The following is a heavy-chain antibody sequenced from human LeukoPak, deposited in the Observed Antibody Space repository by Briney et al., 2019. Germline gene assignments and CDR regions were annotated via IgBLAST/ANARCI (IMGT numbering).Heavy chain of an antibody. D-gene: IGHD2-2*01. Sequence: PGGSLRLSCAASGFTFSSYAMSWVRQAPGKGLEWVSAISGSGGSTYYADSVKGRFTISRDNSKNTLYLQMNSLRAEDTAVYYCAKVRGFYCSSISCSPTYYFDYWGQGTLVTVSS. V-gene: IGHV3-23*01. J-gene: IGHJ4*02. CDR1: GFTFSSYA. CDR3: AKVRGFYCSSISCSPTYYFDY. CDR2: ISGSGGST.